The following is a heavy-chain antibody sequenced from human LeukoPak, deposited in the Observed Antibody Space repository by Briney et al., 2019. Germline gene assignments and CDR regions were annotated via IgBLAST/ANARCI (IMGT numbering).Heavy chain of an antibody. J-gene: IGHJ4*02. CDR1: GFSFSTYW. Sequence: GGSLRLSCAASGFSFSTYWMTWVRQPPGKGLEWVANIKQDGSENYYVDSARGRFTISRDNAKNSLYLQMNSLTAEDTAVYYCATDLGSSRPNFWGQGTLVTVSS. V-gene: IGHV3-7*01. CDR3: ATDLGSSRPNF. CDR2: IKQDGSEN. D-gene: IGHD6-13*01.